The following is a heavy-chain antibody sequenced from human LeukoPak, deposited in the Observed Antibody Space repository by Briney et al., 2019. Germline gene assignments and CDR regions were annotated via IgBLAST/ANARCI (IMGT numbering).Heavy chain of an antibody. CDR3: AIAAGYDFWSGLLTTPFDY. V-gene: IGHV1-18*01. J-gene: IGHJ4*02. Sequence: GASVKVSCKASGYTFTTYGINWVRQAPGQGLEWMGWISAYNGNTNYAQNLQGRVTMTTDTSTSTAYMELRSLRSDDTAVYYCAIAAGYDFWSGLLTTPFDYWGQGTLVTVSS. CDR2: ISAYNGNT. CDR1: GYTFTTYG. D-gene: IGHD3-3*01.